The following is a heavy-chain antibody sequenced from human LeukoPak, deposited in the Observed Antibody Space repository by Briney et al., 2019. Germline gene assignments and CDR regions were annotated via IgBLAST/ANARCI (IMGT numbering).Heavy chain of an antibody. Sequence: ASVKVSCKASGYTFTGYYMQWVRQAPGQGLEWMGWINPNSGGTNYAQKFQGRVTMTRDTSISTAYMELSRLRSDDTAVYYCAREVVPAAMGNWFDPWGQGTLVTVSS. CDR2: INPNSGGT. D-gene: IGHD2-2*01. CDR1: GYTFTGYY. CDR3: AREVVPAAMGNWFDP. V-gene: IGHV1-2*02. J-gene: IGHJ5*02.